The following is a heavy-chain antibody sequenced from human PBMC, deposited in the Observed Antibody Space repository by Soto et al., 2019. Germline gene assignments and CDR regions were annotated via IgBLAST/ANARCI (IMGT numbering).Heavy chain of an antibody. CDR3: ARHVSSSGSGTHYPLYFDY. CDR1: GDSISSSSYN. V-gene: IGHV4-39*01. D-gene: IGHD3-10*01. Sequence: SETLSLTCSVSGDSISSSSYNWGWIRQPPGKGLEWIGSFYYSGSTYYNPSLNSRVTISVDASENQFSLKVSSVTAADTAVYYCARHVSSSGSGTHYPLYFDYCGQGTLVTVSS. J-gene: IGHJ4*02. CDR2: FYYSGST.